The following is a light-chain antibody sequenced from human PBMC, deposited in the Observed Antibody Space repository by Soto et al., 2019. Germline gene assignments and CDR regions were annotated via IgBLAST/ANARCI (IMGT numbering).Light chain of an antibody. CDR1: QSVSSY. V-gene: IGKV3-11*01. CDR2: DAS. Sequence: IMLTHSPATLSLSKGERATLSCRASQSVSSYLAWYQQKPGQAPRLLIYDASNRATGIPARFSGSGSGTEFTLTISSLQREDFAIYYCQQSYSSTWTFSQRSIVDVK. CDR3: QQSYSSTWT. J-gene: IGKJ1*01.